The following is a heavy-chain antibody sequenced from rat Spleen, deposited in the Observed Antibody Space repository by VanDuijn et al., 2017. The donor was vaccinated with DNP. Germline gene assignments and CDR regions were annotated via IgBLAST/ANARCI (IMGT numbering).Heavy chain of an antibody. Sequence: EVQLVESGGGLVQPGRSLKLSCVASGFTFNNYWMTWIRQVPGKGLEWVASIINTGGSTYYPDSVKGRFTISRDNAKSTLYLQMDSLRSEDTATYYCTRDLSGYPGILVMDAWGQGASVTVSS. CDR1: GFTFNNYW. J-gene: IGHJ4*01. D-gene: IGHD1-4*01. CDR2: IINTGGST. V-gene: IGHV5-31*01. CDR3: TRDLSGYPGILVMDA.